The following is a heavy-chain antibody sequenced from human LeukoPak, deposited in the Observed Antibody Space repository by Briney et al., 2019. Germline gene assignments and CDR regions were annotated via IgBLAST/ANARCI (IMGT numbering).Heavy chain of an antibody. CDR1: GASIRSYY. D-gene: IGHD3-10*01. CDR3: ARDRELYGLALDY. CDR2: IYTNGST. J-gene: IGHJ4*02. V-gene: IGHV4-4*07. Sequence: PSETLSLACTVSGASIRSYYWSWIRQPAAKGLEWIGRIYTNGSTNYNPSLKSRVTISVDKSKNQFSLKLTSVTAADTAVYYCARDRELYGLALDYCGQGALVTVSS.